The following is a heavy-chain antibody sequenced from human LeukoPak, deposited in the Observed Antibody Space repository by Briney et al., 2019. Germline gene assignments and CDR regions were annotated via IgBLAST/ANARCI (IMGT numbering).Heavy chain of an antibody. V-gene: IGHV3-74*01. CDR2: LNTDGRDT. Sequence: PGGPLRLSCAASGFTFSAYWMHWVRQAPGKGLVWVSRLNTDGRDTRYADSVQGRFTISRDNAKNTLYLQMNSLRAEDTAVYYCARSEAVAWSFDLWGRGTLVTVSS. CDR3: ARSEAVAWSFDL. CDR1: GFTFSAYW. D-gene: IGHD6-19*01. J-gene: IGHJ2*01.